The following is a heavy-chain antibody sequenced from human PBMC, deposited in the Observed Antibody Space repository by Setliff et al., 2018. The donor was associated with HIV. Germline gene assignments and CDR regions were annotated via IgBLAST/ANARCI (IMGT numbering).Heavy chain of an antibody. V-gene: IGHV4-4*09. D-gene: IGHD2-8*02. CDR3: ARLIHTGLLYFDY. J-gene: IGHJ4*02. Sequence: SETLFLTCFVSGVSISGHFWGWIRQPPGKGLEWIGYIYTSGTTEYNPSLDSRVTISVDTSRDQFSLNLRSVTAADTALYFCARLIHTGLLYFDYWGLGMLVTVSS. CDR1: GVSISGHF. CDR2: IYTSGTT.